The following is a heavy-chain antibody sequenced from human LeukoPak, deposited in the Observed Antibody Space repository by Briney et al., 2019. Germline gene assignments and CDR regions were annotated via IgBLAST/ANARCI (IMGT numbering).Heavy chain of an antibody. CDR3: ARETLKRSGDYFDY. CDR2: ISAYNGNT. J-gene: IGHJ4*02. V-gene: IGHV1-18*01. CDR1: GYTFTSYG. Sequence: ASVKVSCKASGYTFTSYGISWVRQAPGQGLEWMGWISAYNGNTNYAQKLQGRVTMTTDTSTSTAYMELRSLSSDDTAVYYCARETLKRSGDYFDYWSQGTLVTVSS. D-gene: IGHD3-10*01.